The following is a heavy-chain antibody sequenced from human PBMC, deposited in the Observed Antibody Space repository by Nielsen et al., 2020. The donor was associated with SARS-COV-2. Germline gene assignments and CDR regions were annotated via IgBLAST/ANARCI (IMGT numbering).Heavy chain of an antibody. D-gene: IGHD6-13*01. CDR3: ARDRGRSSSWYYFDY. CDR2: INPNSGGT. V-gene: IGHV1-2*06. CDR1: GYTFTGYY. J-gene: IGHJ4*02. Sequence: ASVKVSCKASGYTFTGYYMHWVRQAPEQGLEWMGRINPNSGGTNYAQKFQGRVTMTRDTSISTAYMELSRLRSDDTAVYYCARDRGRSSSWYYFDYWGQGTLVTVSS.